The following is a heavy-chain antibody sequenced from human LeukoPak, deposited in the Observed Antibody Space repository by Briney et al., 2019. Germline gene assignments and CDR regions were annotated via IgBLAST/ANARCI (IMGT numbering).Heavy chain of an antibody. CDR2: ISGSGGST. CDR3: AKALHPYCSSTSCYFGDAFDI. V-gene: IGHV3-23*01. Sequence: GGSLRLSCAASGFTFSSYAMIWVRQAPGKGLEWVSAISGSGGSTYYADSVKGRFTISRDNSKNTLYLQMNSLRAEDTAVYYCAKALHPYCSSTSCYFGDAFDIWGQGTMVTVSS. CDR1: GFTFSSYA. D-gene: IGHD2-2*01. J-gene: IGHJ3*02.